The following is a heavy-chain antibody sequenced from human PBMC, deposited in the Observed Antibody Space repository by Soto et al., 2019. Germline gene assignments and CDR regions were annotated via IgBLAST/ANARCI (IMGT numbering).Heavy chain of an antibody. CDR3: AKSERYSNYYYYYYMDV. CDR1: GFTFSSYA. Sequence: GGSLRLSCAASGFTFSSYAMSWVRQAPGKGLEWVSAISGSGGSTYYADSVKGRFTISRDNSKNTLYLQMNSLRAEDTAVYYCAKSERYSNYYYYYYMDVWGKGTTVTVSS. D-gene: IGHD1-26*01. V-gene: IGHV3-23*01. J-gene: IGHJ6*03. CDR2: ISGSGGST.